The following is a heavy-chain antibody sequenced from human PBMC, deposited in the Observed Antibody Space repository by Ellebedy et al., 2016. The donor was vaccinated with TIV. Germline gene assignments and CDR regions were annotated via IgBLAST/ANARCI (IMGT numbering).Heavy chain of an antibody. D-gene: IGHD4-17*01. CDR1: GFSFRSYW. CDR3: ARRASYGDYAVQVNPWFDP. Sequence: PGGSLRLSCAAFGFSFRSYWMSWVRQAPGKGLEWVANIRGDSEKYYVDSVKGQFTISRDNAKNSLFLQMNSLRVEDTAVYYCARRASYGDYAVQVNPWFDPWGQGTLVTVSS. J-gene: IGHJ5*02. CDR2: IRGDSEK. V-gene: IGHV3-7*01.